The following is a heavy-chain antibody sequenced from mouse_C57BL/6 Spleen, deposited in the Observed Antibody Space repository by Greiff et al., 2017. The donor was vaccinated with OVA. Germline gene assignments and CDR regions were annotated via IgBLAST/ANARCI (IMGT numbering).Heavy chain of an antibody. J-gene: IGHJ3*01. CDR1: GYTFTSYW. CDR2: IDPSDSET. Sequence: VQLQQPGAELVRPGSSVKLSCKASGYTFTSYWMHWVKQRPIQGLEWIGNIDPSDSETHYNQKFKDKATLTVDKSSSTAYMQLSSLTSEDSAVYYCAREGGYYRFAYWGQGTLVTVSA. V-gene: IGHV1-52*01. CDR3: AREGGYYRFAY. D-gene: IGHD2-3*01.